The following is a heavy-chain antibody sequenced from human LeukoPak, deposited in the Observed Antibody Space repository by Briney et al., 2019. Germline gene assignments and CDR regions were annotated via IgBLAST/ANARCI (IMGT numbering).Heavy chain of an antibody. CDR2: ISGSGGST. CDR3: AKVRSYLAFGYVDV. V-gene: IGHV3-23*01. Sequence: PGGSLRLSCAASGFTFSSYAMSWVRQAPGKGLEWVSAISGSGGSTYYADSVEGRFTISRDNSKNTLYLQMNSLRAEDTAVYYCAKVRSYLAFGYVDVWGQGTTVTVSS. J-gene: IGHJ6*02. D-gene: IGHD1-26*01. CDR1: GFTFSSYA.